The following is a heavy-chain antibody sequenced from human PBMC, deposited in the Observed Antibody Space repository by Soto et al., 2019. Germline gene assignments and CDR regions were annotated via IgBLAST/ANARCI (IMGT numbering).Heavy chain of an antibody. J-gene: IGHJ6*02. V-gene: IGHV1-18*01. CDR1: GYIFTNYD. D-gene: IGHD3-10*01. Sequence: QVQLVQSETEVKKPGASVKVSCKASGYIFTNYDITWVRQAPGQGLEWMGWVSGYNGNTKYAQKFQDRVTMTTDTSTSTVYMELWSLRSDDTAVYYCARFGSAPYYYYGVDVWGQGTTVFVSS. CDR3: ARFGSAPYYYYGVDV. CDR2: VSGYNGNT.